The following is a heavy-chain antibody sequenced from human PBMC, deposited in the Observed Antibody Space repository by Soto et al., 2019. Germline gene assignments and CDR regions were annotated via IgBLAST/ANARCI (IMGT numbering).Heavy chain of an antibody. Sequence: GGSQRLLYAVSGCIFSNACLHWVRQAPEKWLEWVGRIKSKVHGGTSDFAEPVKDRFAISRDDSKNMVDLEMNSLKTEYTAMYYCTTDSYMTTIIVRFDYWGNGTQVTVPQ. V-gene: IGHV3-15*07. CDR1: GCIFSNAC. D-gene: IGHD3-22*01. CDR2: IKSKVHGGTS. CDR3: TTDSYMTTIIVRFDY. J-gene: IGHJ4*01.